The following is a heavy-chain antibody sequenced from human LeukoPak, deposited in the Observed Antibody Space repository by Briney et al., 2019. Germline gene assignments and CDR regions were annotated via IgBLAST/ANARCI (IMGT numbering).Heavy chain of an antibody. CDR3: ARGSGPQWLVRAHNWFDP. J-gene: IGHJ5*02. Sequence: SQTLSLTCTVSGGSISSGDYYWSWIRQPPGKGLEWVGYMYYSGSTYYNPSLKSRVTISVDTSKNQFSLKLSSVTAADTAVYYCARGSGPQWLVRAHNWFDPWGQGTLVTVSS. CDR1: GGSISSGDYY. D-gene: IGHD6-19*01. V-gene: IGHV4-30-4*01. CDR2: MYYSGST.